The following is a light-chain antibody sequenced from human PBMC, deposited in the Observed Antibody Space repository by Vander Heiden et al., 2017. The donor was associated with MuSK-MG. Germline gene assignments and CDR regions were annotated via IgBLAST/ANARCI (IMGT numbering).Light chain of an antibody. CDR3: RQSLQTPLT. CDR1: QSLVHGNGYNY. V-gene: IGKV2-28*01. Sequence: DIVMTQSPLSLPVTPGEPASISCRSSQSLVHGNGYNYLDWYLQKPGQSPQLLIYLASSRASGVPDRFSGSGSGTYFTLKISKVEAEDVGVYYCRQSLQTPLTFGQGTKVEIQ. J-gene: IGKJ1*01. CDR2: LAS.